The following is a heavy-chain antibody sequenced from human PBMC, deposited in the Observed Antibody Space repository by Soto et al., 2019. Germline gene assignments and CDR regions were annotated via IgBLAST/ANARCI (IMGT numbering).Heavy chain of an antibody. Sequence: ASVKVSCKTSGYTFTSYVMQWVRQAPGQRLEWMGWINPGNGNTKYSQKFQGRVTISRDTSASTADMEVSGLQSEDTAVYFCARDQSSAGRRCRYNFDYWGQGTLVTVSS. CDR1: GYTFTSYV. V-gene: IGHV1-3*01. D-gene: IGHD2-15*01. CDR3: ARDQSSAGRRCRYNFDY. J-gene: IGHJ4*02. CDR2: INPGNGNT.